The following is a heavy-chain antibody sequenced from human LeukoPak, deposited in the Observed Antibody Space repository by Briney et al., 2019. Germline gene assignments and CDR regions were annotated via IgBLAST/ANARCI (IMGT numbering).Heavy chain of an antibody. CDR1: GGSISSSTYF. J-gene: IGHJ4*02. CDR2: INHSGST. V-gene: IGHV4-39*07. D-gene: IGHD3-22*01. Sequence: SETLSLTCTVSGGSISSSTYFWGWIRQPPGKGLEWIGEINHSGSTNYNPSLKSRVTISVDTSKNQFSLKLSSVTAADTAVYYCATYYYDSSGWYSCADYWGQGTLVTVSS. CDR3: ATYYYDSSGWYSCADY.